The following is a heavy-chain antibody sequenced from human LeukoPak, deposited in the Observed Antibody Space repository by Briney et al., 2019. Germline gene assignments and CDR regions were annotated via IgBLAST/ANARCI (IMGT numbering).Heavy chain of an antibody. CDR3: ARENILEDTSTVDY. D-gene: IGHD5-12*01. CDR1: GFTFSRFN. J-gene: IGHJ4*02. Sequence: GGSLRLSCAASGFTFSRFNMNWVRQAPGKGLEWVSFISLSGSYMHYADSVEGRFTITRDNARNSLYLQMDSLRAEDTAVYYCARENILEDTSTVDYWGQGTLVTVSS. CDR2: ISLSGSYM. V-gene: IGHV3-21*06.